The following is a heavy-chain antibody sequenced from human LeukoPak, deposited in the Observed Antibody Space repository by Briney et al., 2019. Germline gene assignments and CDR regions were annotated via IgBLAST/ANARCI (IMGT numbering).Heavy chain of an antibody. D-gene: IGHD1-26*01. CDR2: IYTSGST. J-gene: IGHJ6*03. CDR1: GGSISSGSYY. CDR3: ARDKSGATYYYYYYMDV. V-gene: IGHV4-61*02. Sequence: SETLSLTCTVSGGSISSGSYYWSWIRQPAGKGLEWIGRIYTSGSTNYNPSLKSRVTISVDTSKNQFSLKLSSVTAADTAVYYCARDKSGATYYYYYYMDVWGKGTTVTISS.